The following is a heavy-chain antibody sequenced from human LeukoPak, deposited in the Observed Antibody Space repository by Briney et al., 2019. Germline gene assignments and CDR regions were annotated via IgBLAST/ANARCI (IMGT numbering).Heavy chain of an antibody. CDR3: AKSLGLRANYYYGMDV. D-gene: IGHD4-17*01. Sequence: GGSLRLSCAASGFTFSSYGMHWVRQAPGKGLEWVSAISGSGGSTYYADPVKGRFTISRDNSKNTLYLQMNSLRAEDTAVYYCAKSLGLRANYYYGMDVWGQGTTVTVSS. CDR2: ISGSGGST. CDR1: GFTFSSYG. J-gene: IGHJ6*02. V-gene: IGHV3-23*01.